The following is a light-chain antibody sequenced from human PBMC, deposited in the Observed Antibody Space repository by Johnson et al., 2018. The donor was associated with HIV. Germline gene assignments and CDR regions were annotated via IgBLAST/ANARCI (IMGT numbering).Light chain of an antibody. CDR1: SSDMGNYA. V-gene: IGLV1-51*01. Sequence: QSVLTQPPSVSAAPGQKVTISCSGSSSDMGNYAVSWYQQLPGTAPKLLIYDNNKRPSGIPDRFSGSKSGTSATLGITGLQTGDEADYYCETWDSRLSGYYVFGSGTRLTVL. CDR2: DNN. CDR3: ETWDSRLSGYYV. J-gene: IGLJ1*01.